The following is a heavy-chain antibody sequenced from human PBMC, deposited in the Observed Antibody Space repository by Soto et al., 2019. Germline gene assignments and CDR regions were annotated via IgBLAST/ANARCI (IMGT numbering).Heavy chain of an antibody. V-gene: IGHV1-3*01. Sequence: ASVKVSCKASGYTFTSYAMHWVRQAPGQRLEWMGWINAGNGNTKYSQKFQGRVTITRDTSASTAYMELSSLRSEDTAEYYNARGVYYDFLTGYPYNWFDPWGQGTLVTVSS. CDR1: GYTFTSYA. D-gene: IGHD3-9*01. J-gene: IGHJ5*02. CDR3: ARGVYYDFLTGYPYNWFDP. CDR2: INAGNGNT.